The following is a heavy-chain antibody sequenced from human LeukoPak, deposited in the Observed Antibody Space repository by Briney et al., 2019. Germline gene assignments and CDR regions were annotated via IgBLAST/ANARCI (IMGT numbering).Heavy chain of an antibody. CDR2: IIPIFGSA. CDR1: GGTFNSYA. D-gene: IGHD2-2*01. CDR3: ARGTGGCSSTSCYHRHFDY. J-gene: IGHJ4*02. V-gene: IGHV1-69*05. Sequence: SVKVSCKASGGTFNSYAISWVRQAPGHGLEWVGSIIPIFGSATYAQKFQGKVAISTDESTSTAYMELRSLRSDDTAVYYCARGTGGCSSTSCYHRHFDYWGQGTLVTVSS.